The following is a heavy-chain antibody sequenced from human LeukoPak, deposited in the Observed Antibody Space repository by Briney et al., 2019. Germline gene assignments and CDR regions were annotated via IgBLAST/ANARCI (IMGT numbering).Heavy chain of an antibody. D-gene: IGHD4-17*01. CDR1: GFTFSSYA. CDR2: IADSGGVT. V-gene: IGHV3-23*01. J-gene: IGHJ4*02. Sequence: GGSLRLSCAASGFTFSSYAMSWVRQAPGKGLEWVSAIADSGGVTYYADSLKGRFTISRDNSKKTLYLQMNSLRAEDSAVYYCAKDGDLYGHADYWGQGTLVTVSS. CDR3: AKDGDLYGHADY.